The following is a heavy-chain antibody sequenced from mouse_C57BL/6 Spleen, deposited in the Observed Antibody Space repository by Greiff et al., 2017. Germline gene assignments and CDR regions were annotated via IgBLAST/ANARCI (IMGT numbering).Heavy chain of an antibody. Sequence: EVKLVESGGGLVQPKGSLKLSCAASGFTFNTYAMHWVRQAPGKGLEWVARIRSKSSNYSTYYADSVKDRFTISREDSQSMLYLQMNHLKTEDTAMYYVVIYDCDEGVYAMDYWGQGTSVTVSS. V-gene: IGHV10-3*01. CDR2: IRSKSSNYST. D-gene: IGHD2-4*01. CDR3: VIYDCDEGVYAMDY. J-gene: IGHJ4*01. CDR1: GFTFNTYA.